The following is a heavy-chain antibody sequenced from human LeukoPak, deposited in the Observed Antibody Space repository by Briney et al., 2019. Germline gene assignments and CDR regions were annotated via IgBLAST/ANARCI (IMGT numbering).Heavy chain of an antibody. J-gene: IGHJ4*02. Sequence: SVKVSCKASGGTFSSYAISWVRQAPGQGLEWMGGIIPIFGTANYAQKFQGRVTITADKSTSTAYMELSSLRSEDTAVYYCARDLDPDPAGGFLEWLGTLYWGQGTLVTVSS. CDR1: GGTFSSYA. V-gene: IGHV1-69*06. D-gene: IGHD3-3*01. CDR3: ARDLDPDPAGGFLEWLGTLY. CDR2: IIPIFGTA.